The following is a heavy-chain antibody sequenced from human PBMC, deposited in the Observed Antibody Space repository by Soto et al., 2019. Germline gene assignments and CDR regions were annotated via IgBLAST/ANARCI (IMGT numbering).Heavy chain of an antibody. J-gene: IGHJ6*02. CDR2: IYPGDSGT. CDR3: ARQGADYYDSSGYYYADYYYGMDV. CDR1: GYSFTSYW. V-gene: IGHV5-51*01. D-gene: IGHD3-22*01. Sequence: PGESLKISCKGSGYSFTSYWIGWVRQMPGKGLEWMGIIYPGDSGTRYSPSFQGQVTISADKSISTAYLQWSSLKASDTAMYYCARQGADYYDSSGYYYADYYYGMDVWGQGTTVTVSS.